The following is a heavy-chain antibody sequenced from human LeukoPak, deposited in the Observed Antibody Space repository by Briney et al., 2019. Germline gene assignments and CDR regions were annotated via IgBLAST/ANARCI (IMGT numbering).Heavy chain of an antibody. CDR2: IYYSGST. CDR1: GGSISSSSYY. Sequence: SETLPLTCIVSGGSISSSSYYWGWIRQPPGKGLEWIGSIYYSGSTYYNPSLKSRVTISVDTSKNQFSLKLSSVTAADTAVYYCARQGSSSDYPFDYWGQGTLVTVSS. D-gene: IGHD6-25*01. J-gene: IGHJ4*02. CDR3: ARQGSSSDYPFDY. V-gene: IGHV4-39*01.